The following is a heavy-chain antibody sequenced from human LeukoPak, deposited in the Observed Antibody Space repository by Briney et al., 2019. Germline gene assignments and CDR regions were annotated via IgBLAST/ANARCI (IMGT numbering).Heavy chain of an antibody. CDR1: GFTFSSHW. J-gene: IGHJ4*02. V-gene: IGHV3-7*01. D-gene: IGHD2-15*01. CDR3: AVEAGYCSGGSCYGLDY. CDR2: IKQDGSDK. Sequence: GGSLRLSCAASGFTFSSHWMSWVRHTPGKGLEWVANIKQDGSDKYYGDSVKGRFTISRDNAQNSLYLQMNSLRAADTAVYYCAVEAGYCSGGSCYGLDYWGQGTLVTVSS.